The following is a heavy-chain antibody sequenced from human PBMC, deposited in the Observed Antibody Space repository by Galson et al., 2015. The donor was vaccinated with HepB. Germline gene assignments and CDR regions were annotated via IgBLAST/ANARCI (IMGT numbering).Heavy chain of an antibody. CDR2: ISGSGGST. Sequence: SLRLSCAASGFTFSSYAMSWVRQAPGKGLEWVSAISGSGGSTYYADSVKGRFTISRDNSKNTLYLQMNSLRAEDTAVYYCAKDSGSYLRGAFDIWGPLGVPAETFDYWGQGTLVTVSS. V-gene: IGHV3-23*01. CDR3: AKDSGSYLRGAFDIWGPLGVPAETFDY. J-gene: IGHJ4*02. D-gene: IGHD1-26*01. CDR1: GFTFSSYA.